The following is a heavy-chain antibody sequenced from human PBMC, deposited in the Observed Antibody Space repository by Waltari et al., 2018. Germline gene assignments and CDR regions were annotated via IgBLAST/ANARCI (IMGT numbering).Heavy chain of an antibody. V-gene: IGHV4-34*01. Sequence: QVQLQQWGAGLLKPSETLSLTCAVSGGSFSGYYWLWIRPPPGKGLEWIGEINHSGSTNYNPSLKSRVTISVDTSKNQFSLKLSSVTAADTAVYYCARSSPITIFGVVIIRRGLGWFDPWGQGTLVTVSS. CDR2: INHSGST. CDR1: GGSFSGYY. CDR3: ARSSPITIFGVVIIRRGLGWFDP. J-gene: IGHJ5*02. D-gene: IGHD3-3*01.